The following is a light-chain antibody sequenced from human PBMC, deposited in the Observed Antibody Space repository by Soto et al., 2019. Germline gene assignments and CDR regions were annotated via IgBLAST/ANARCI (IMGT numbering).Light chain of an antibody. V-gene: IGKV3-15*01. CDR1: QSVSSN. CDR2: GAS. J-gene: IGKJ4*01. CDR3: QQTYRTPLT. Sequence: EIVMTQSPATLSVSPGERATLSSRASQSVSSNLAWYQQKHGQAPRLLIYGASTRATGIPARFSGSGSGTDFTITISSLQPEDGETYACQQTYRTPLTFGGGTKVDIK.